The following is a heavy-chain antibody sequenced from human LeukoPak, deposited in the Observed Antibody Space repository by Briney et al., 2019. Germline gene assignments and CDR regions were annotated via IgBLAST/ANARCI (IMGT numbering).Heavy chain of an antibody. CDR2: ISAYNGNT. CDR1: GYTFTSYG. Sequence: ASVKVSCKASGYTFTSYGISWVRQAPGQGLEWMVWISAYNGNTNYAQKLQGRVTMTTDTSTSTAYMELRSLRSDDTAVYYCARVPCTSTTCLNWFDPWGQGTLVTVSS. D-gene: IGHD2/OR15-2a*01. V-gene: IGHV1-18*01. J-gene: IGHJ5*02. CDR3: ARVPCTSTTCLNWFDP.